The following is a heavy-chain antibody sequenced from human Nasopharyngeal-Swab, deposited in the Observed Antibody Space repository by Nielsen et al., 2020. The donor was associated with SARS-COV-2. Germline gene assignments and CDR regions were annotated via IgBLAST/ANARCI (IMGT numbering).Heavy chain of an antibody. CDR1: GFAFSSYA. CDR3: AREGSLGGMDV. V-gene: IGHV3-23*01. CDR2: ISGSGGST. Sequence: GESLKISCAASGFAFSSYAMSWVRQAPGKGLEWVSSISGSGGSTYYADSVKGRFTISRDNSKNTLYLQMNSLRAEDTAVYYCAREGSLGGMDVWGQGTTVTVSS. J-gene: IGHJ6*02.